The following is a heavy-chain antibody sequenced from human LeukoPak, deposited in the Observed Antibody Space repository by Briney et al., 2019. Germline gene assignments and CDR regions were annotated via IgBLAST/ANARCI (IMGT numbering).Heavy chain of an antibody. CDR2: ISAYNGNT. V-gene: IGHV1-18*01. CDR3: ARDRGRYCSSTSCYKSLENWFDP. CDR1: GYTFTSYG. D-gene: IGHD2-2*02. J-gene: IGHJ5*02. Sequence: ASVKVSCKASGYTFTSYGISWVRQAPGQGLEWMGWISAYNGNTNYAQKLQGRVTMTTDTSTSTAYMELRSLRSDDTAVYYCARDRGRYCSSTSCYKSLENWFDPWGQGTLVTVPS.